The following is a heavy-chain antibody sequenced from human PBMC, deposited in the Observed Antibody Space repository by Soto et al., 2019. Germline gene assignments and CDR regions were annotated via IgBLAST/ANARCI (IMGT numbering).Heavy chain of an antibody. Sequence: GGSLRLSCAASGFTFSSYSMNWVRQAPGKGLEWVSSISSSSSYIYYADSVKGRFTISRDNAKNSLYLQMNSLRAEDTAVYYCATGIEVAGTYWGQGTLVTVSS. V-gene: IGHV3-21*01. CDR2: ISSSSSYI. CDR3: ATGIEVAGTY. D-gene: IGHD6-19*01. CDR1: GFTFSSYS. J-gene: IGHJ4*02.